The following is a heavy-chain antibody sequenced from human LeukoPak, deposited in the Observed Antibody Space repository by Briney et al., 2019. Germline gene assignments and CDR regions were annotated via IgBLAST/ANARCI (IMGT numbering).Heavy chain of an antibody. J-gene: IGHJ5*02. CDR1: GYTLTELS. CDR3: ATGVYSGSYYPWFDP. Sequence: GASVKVSCKVSGYTLTELSMHWVRQAPGRGLEWMGGFDPEDGETIYAQKFQGRVTMTEDTSTDTAYMELSSLRSEDTAVYYCATGVYSGSYYPWFDPWGQGTLVTVSS. V-gene: IGHV1-24*01. CDR2: FDPEDGET. D-gene: IGHD1-26*01.